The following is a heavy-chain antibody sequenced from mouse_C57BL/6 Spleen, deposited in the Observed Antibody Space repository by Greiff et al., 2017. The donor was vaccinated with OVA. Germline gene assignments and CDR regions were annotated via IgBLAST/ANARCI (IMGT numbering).Heavy chain of an antibody. J-gene: IGHJ2*01. CDR1: GYTFTSYW. D-gene: IGHD4-1*01. CDR2: IDPSDSYT. V-gene: IGHV1-69*01. CDR3: ARLLGQGY. Sequence: QVQLQQPGAELVMPGASVKLSCKASGYTFTSYWMHWVKQRPGQGLEWIGEIDPSDSYTNSNQKFKGKSTLTVDKSSSTAYMQLSSLTSEDSAVYYCARLLGQGYWGQGTTLTVSS.